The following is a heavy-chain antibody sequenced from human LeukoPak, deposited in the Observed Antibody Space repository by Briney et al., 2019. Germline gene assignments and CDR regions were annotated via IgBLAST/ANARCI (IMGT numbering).Heavy chain of an antibody. Sequence: SETLSLSCTVSGGSISSYYWSWIRQPPGKGLEWIGYIYYSGSTNYNPSLKSRVTISVDTSKNQFSLKLSSVTAADTAVYYCARDTAGYFDYWGQGTLVTVSS. V-gene: IGHV4-59*01. J-gene: IGHJ4*02. CDR3: ARDTAGYFDY. CDR1: GGSISSYY. CDR2: IYYSGST.